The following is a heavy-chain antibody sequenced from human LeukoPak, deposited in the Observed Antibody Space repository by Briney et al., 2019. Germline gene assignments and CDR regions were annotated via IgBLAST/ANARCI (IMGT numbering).Heavy chain of an antibody. J-gene: IGHJ5*02. D-gene: IGHD6-19*01. CDR3: ASTGELAVAGQTLNWFDP. V-gene: IGHV3-21*01. CDR1: VFTFSSYS. CDR2: LSSSSSYI. Sequence: KSGGSLRLSCAASVFTFSSYSMNWVRQAPGKGLEWVSSLSSSSSYIYYADSVKGRFTISRDNAKNSLYLQMNSLRAEDTAVYYCASTGELAVAGQTLNWFDPWGQGTLVTVSS.